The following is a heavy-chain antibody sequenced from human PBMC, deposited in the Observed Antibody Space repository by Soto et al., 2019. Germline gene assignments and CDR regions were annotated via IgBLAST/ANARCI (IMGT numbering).Heavy chain of an antibody. D-gene: IGHD4-4*01. CDR1: GGSISSYY. CDR2: INHSGST. V-gene: IGHV4-59*12. J-gene: IGHJ6*03. Sequence: SETLSLTCTVSGGSISSYYWSWIRQPPGKGLEWIGYINHSGSTNYNPSLKSRVTISVDTSKNQFSLKLSSVTAADTAVYYCARGRTTVTTTNYYYYMDAWGKGTTVTVSS. CDR3: ARGRTTVTTTNYYYYMDA.